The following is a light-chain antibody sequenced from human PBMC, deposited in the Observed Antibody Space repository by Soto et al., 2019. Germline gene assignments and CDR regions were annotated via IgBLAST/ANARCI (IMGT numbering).Light chain of an antibody. J-gene: IGKJ5*01. CDR3: QQYGSSLSIT. CDR1: QSVSSSY. CDR2: GAS. Sequence: EIVLTQSPGTLSLSPVERATLSCRASQSVSSSYLAWYQQKPGQAPRLLIYGASSRATGIPDRFSGSGSGTDFTLTISRLEPEDFAVYYCQQYGSSLSITFGQGTRLEI. V-gene: IGKV3-20*01.